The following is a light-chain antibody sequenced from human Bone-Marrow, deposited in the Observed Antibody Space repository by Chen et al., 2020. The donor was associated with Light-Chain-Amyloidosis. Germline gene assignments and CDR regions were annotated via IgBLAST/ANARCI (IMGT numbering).Light chain of an antibody. CDR3: QSYDSGIASVI. CDR1: SGSLDSNY. V-gene: IGLV6-57*02. Sequence: NVILTQPHSVSASPGKTVTISCTGRSGSLDSNYVQWYQQRTGSAPTIVIYEDNQRPSGVPDRFSGSIDSSSNAASLTISGLKTEDEADYYCQSYDSGIASVIFGGGTKLTVL. CDR2: EDN. J-gene: IGLJ2*01.